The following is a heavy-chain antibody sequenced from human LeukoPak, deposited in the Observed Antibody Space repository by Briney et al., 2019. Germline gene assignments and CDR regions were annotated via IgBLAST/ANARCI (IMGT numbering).Heavy chain of an antibody. Sequence: GGSLRLSCADSGFTFSVTWMSWVRQAPGRGLEWVGRFKSKAAGGTTDYAAPVAGRFTISRDDSKNMLYLQMNSLKTEDTAVYYCTRGAPQADVFDIWGQGTMVTVSS. V-gene: IGHV3-15*01. CDR1: GFTFSVTW. D-gene: IGHD1-26*01. CDR2: FKSKAAGGTT. J-gene: IGHJ3*02. CDR3: TRGAPQADVFDI.